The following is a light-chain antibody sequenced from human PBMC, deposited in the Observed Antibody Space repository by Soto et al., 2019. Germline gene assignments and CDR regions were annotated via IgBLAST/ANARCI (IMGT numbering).Light chain of an antibody. CDR2: SAS. J-gene: IGKJ1*01. CDR3: QQYRSSPRT. Sequence: ENVLTQSPGTLSLSPGERATLSCRASQSVSSSYLAWYQQKPGQAPRFLIYSASSRATGIPDRFSGSGSGTDVTLTIIVMEPEDVAVYYCQQYRSSPRTFGQGTKVDIK. V-gene: IGKV3-20*01. CDR1: QSVSSSY.